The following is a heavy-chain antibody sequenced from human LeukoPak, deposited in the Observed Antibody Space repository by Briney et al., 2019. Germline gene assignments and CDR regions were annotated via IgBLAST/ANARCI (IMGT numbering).Heavy chain of an antibody. V-gene: IGHV3-23*01. J-gene: IGHJ4*02. Sequence: GGSLRLSCAASGFTFSSCAMSWVRQAPGKGLEWVSAISGDGGSTYYAGSVRGRSTISRDNSKNTVYLQMNSLRAEDTDVYYCAKDREYTHDSSGYYHFDQWGQGTLVTVSS. D-gene: IGHD3-22*01. CDR3: AKDREYTHDSSGYYHFDQ. CDR1: GFTFSSCA. CDR2: ISGDGGST.